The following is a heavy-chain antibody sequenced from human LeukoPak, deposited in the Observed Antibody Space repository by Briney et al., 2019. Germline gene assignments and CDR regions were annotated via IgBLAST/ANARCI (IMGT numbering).Heavy chain of an antibody. CDR3: TRDWRDSSSSWFDP. V-gene: IGHV3-49*04. CDR2: IRSKAYGGTT. J-gene: IGHJ5*02. Sequence: PGGSLRLSCAASGFTFGDYAMSWVREAPGKGLEWVGFIRSKAYGGTTEYAASVKGRFTISRDDSKSIAYLQMNSLKTEDTAVYYCTRDWRDSSSSWFDPWGQGTLVTVSS. D-gene: IGHD6-6*01. CDR1: GFTFGDYA.